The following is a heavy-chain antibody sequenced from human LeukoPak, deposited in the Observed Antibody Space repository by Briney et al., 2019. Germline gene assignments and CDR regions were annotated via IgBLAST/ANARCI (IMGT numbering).Heavy chain of an antibody. CDR2: ISSGSSYT. V-gene: IGHV3-11*05. CDR3: ARGERYCSGGSCYADY. J-gene: IGHJ4*02. CDR1: GFTFSDYY. D-gene: IGHD2-15*01. Sequence: PGGSLRLSCAASGFTFSDYYMSWIRQAPGKGLEWVSYISSGSSYTNYADSEKGRFNIFRDNAKNSLFLQMNSLRAEDTAVYYCARGERYCSGGSCYADYWGQGTLVTVSS.